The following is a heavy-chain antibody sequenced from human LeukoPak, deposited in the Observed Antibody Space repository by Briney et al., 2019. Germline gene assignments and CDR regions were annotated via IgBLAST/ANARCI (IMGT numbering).Heavy chain of an antibody. J-gene: IGHJ6*02. CDR3: ARGSIAAAGTIVHYYGMDV. CDR1: GGSISSYY. CDR2: IYYSGST. V-gene: IGHV4-59*08. Sequence: PSETLSLTCTVSGGSISSYYWSWIRQPPGKGLEWIGYIYYSGSTNYNPSLKSRVTISVDTSKNQFSLKLSSVTAADTAVYYCARGSIAAAGTIVHYYGMDVWGQGTTVTVSS. D-gene: IGHD6-13*01.